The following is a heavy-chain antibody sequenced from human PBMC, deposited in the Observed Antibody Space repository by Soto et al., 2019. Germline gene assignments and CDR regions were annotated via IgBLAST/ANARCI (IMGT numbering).Heavy chain of an antibody. Sequence: GGSLRLSCAASGFTFSSYEMNWVRQAPGKGLEWVSYISSSGSTIYYADSVKGRFTISRDNAKNSLYLQMNSLRAEDAAVYYCARGGVTDGGDAFDIWGQGTMVTV. D-gene: IGHD3-16*01. CDR3: ARGGVTDGGDAFDI. CDR1: GFTFSSYE. J-gene: IGHJ3*02. CDR2: ISSSGSTI. V-gene: IGHV3-48*03.